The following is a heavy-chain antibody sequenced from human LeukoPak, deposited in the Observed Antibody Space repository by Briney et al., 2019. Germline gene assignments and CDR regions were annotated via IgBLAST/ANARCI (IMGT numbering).Heavy chain of an antibody. Sequence: ASETLSLTCTVSGDPISSANYYWGWVRQPPGKGLEWIGSIYFSGSTYYNPSLKSRVTISVDRSKNQFSLKLSSVTAADTAVYYCTREAFGYYDHWGQGTLVTVSS. D-gene: IGHD3-3*01. CDR1: GDPISSANYY. J-gene: IGHJ4*02. V-gene: IGHV4-39*07. CDR2: IYFSGST. CDR3: TREAFGYYDH.